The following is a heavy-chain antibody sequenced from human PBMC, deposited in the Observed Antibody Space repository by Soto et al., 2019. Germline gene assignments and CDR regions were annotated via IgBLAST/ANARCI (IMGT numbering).Heavy chain of an antibody. J-gene: IGHJ5*02. D-gene: IGHD5-12*01. CDR2: INSDGSST. Sequence: VGSLRLSSAASGFTFSSYWMHWVRKAPGKGLVWVSRINSDGSSTSYADSVKGRFTISRDKAKNTLYLQMNSLRAEDTAVYYCARGEGRLVGTWFDPWGQGTLVTGSS. CDR3: ARGEGRLVGTWFDP. CDR1: GFTFSSYW. V-gene: IGHV3-74*01.